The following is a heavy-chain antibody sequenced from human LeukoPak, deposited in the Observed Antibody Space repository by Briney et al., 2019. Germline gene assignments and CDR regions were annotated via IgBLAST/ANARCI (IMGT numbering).Heavy chain of an antibody. J-gene: IGHJ6*03. CDR3: AISLGDSSGYYPTGYYYYYMDV. V-gene: IGHV1-18*01. CDR2: ISAYNGNT. CDR1: GYTFTSYG. D-gene: IGHD3-22*01. Sequence: ASVKVSCKASGYTFTSYGISWVRQAPGQGLEWMGWISAYNGNTNYAQKLQGRVTMTTDTSTSTAYMELRSLRSDDTAVYYCAISLGDSSGYYPTGYYYYYMDVWGKGTTVTVSS.